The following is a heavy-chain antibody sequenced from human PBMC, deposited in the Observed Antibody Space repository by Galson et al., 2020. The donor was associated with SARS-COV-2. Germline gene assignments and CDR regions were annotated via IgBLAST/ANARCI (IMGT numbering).Heavy chain of an antibody. CDR3: ARADSSSYAFDS. V-gene: IGHV4-34*01. CDR2: INHSGST. CDR1: GGSFSGYY. Sequence: SQTLSLTCAVYGGSFSGYYWSWIRQPPGKGLEWIGEINHSGSTNYNPSLKSRVTISVDTSKNQFSLKLSSVTAADTAVYYCARADSSSYAFDSWGQGTMVTVSS. J-gene: IGHJ3*02. D-gene: IGHD6-6*01.